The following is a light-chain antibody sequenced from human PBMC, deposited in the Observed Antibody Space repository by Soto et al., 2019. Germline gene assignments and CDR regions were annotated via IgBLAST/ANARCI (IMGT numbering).Light chain of an antibody. V-gene: IGKV1-5*03. Sequence: IQMTQSPSTLSVSVGDRVTITCLASQTIXGXXAWYQQKPGKAPKLLIYKASTLKSGVPSRFSGSGSGTEFTLTISSLQPDDFATYYCQQYYSYLITFGQGTRLEIK. J-gene: IGKJ5*01. CDR3: QQYYSYLIT. CDR1: QTIXGX. CDR2: KAS.